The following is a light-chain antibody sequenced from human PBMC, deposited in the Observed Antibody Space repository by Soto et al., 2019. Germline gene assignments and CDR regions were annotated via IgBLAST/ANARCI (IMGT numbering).Light chain of an antibody. V-gene: IGKV3-15*01. CDR3: QHYINCPIT. CDR2: GTS. J-gene: IGKJ1*01. CDR1: QSVASN. Sequence: IVITQTPATLTVPPGPSDTLPYRASQSVASNLAWYQQKPGQAPRLLIYGTSTRATGVPSRFSGSGSGTDFTLTISSLQAADFAVYHCQHYINCPITFGQGTKVDIK.